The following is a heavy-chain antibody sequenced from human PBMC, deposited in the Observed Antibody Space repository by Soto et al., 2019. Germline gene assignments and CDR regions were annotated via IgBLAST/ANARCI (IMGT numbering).Heavy chain of an antibody. J-gene: IGHJ5*02. Sequence: PSETLSLTCAVYGWSFSGYYWSWIRPPPGKGLEWIGEINHSGSTNYNPSLKSRVTISVDTSKNQFSLKLSSVTAADTAVYYCAKSSKGRWFDPWGQGTLVTVSS. D-gene: IGHD2-2*01. CDR3: AKSSKGRWFDP. CDR2: INHSGST. V-gene: IGHV4-34*01. CDR1: GWSFSGYY.